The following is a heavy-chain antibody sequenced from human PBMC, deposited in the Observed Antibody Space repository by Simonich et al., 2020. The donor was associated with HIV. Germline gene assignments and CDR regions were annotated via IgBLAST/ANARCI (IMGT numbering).Heavy chain of an antibody. V-gene: IGHV3-7*01. J-gene: IGHJ4*02. CDR3: ATGVYYFDY. D-gene: IGHD2-8*01. Sequence: EVQLVESGGGLVQPGGSLRLSCAASGFTFSSFWMSWVRQAPGKGLEWVAKIKQDGSEKYYVDSVKGRFTISRDNAKNSLYLQMNSLRAEDTAVYYCATGVYYFDYWGQGTLVTVSS. CDR2: IKQDGSEK. CDR1: GFTFSSFW.